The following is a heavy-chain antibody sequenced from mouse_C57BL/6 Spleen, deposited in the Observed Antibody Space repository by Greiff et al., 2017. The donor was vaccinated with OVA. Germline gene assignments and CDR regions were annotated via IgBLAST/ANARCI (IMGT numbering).Heavy chain of an antibody. J-gene: IGHJ3*01. Sequence: QVQLQQPGAELVMPGASVKLSCKASGYTFTSYWMHWVKQRPGQGLEWIGEIDPSDSYTNYNQKLKGKSTLTVDKSSSTAYMQLSSLTSEDSAVYYCARLGSSGYWFAYWGQGTLVTVSA. CDR3: ARLGSSGYWFAY. D-gene: IGHD3-2*02. CDR1: GYTFTSYW. V-gene: IGHV1-69*01. CDR2: IDPSDSYT.